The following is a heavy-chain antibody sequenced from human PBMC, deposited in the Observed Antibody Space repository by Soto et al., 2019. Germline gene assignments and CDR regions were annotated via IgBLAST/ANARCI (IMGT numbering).Heavy chain of an antibody. CDR2: MYNTGST. J-gene: IGHJ6*02. V-gene: IGHV4-59*01. CDR3: ARDLCGYCGDDCYPLDV. D-gene: IGHD2-21*02. Sequence: PSETLSLTCTVSGGSISSYYWSWIRQPPGKGLEWIGYMYNTGSTIYNPSLKSRVTISVDTSKNQFSLKLNSVTAADTAVYYCARDLCGYCGDDCYPLDVWGQGTTVTVSS. CDR1: GGSISSYY.